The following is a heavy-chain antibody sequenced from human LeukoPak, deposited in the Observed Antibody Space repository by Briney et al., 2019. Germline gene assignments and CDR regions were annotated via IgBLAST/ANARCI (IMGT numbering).Heavy chain of an antibody. CDR2: MNPNSGNT. CDR1: GYTFTSYD. J-gene: IGHJ6*02. Sequence: GASVKVSCKASGYTFTSYDINWVRQATGQGLEWMGWMNPNSGNTGYAQKFQGRVTMTRNTSISTAYMELSSLRSEDTAVYYCARGRDPEGGYYYYGMDVWGQGTTVTVSS. CDR3: ARGRDPEGGYYYYGMDV. D-gene: IGHD1-14*01. V-gene: IGHV1-8*01.